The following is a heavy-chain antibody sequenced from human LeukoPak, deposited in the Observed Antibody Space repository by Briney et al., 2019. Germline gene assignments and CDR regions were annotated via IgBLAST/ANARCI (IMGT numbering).Heavy chain of an antibody. Sequence: GGSLRLSCAASGFTFSSYAMSWVRQAPGKGLEWVSAISGSGGSTYYADSVEGRFTISRDNSKNTLYLQMNSPRAEDTAVYYCAKEPAYDSSGYYFDYWGQGTLVTVSS. J-gene: IGHJ4*02. CDR3: AKEPAYDSSGYYFDY. CDR2: ISGSGGST. V-gene: IGHV3-23*01. CDR1: GFTFSSYA. D-gene: IGHD3-22*01.